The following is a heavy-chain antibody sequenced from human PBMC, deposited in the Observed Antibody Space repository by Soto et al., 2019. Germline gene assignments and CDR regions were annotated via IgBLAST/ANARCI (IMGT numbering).Heavy chain of an antibody. CDR1: GYSFTSYW. Sequence: EVQLVQSGAEVKKPGESLKISCKGSGYSFTSYWIGWVRQMPGKGLEWMGIIYPGDSDTRYSPSFQGQVTISADKSISTAYLQWSSLKASDTAMYYCARHGLRFLDHGYPYYYYYGMDVWGQGTTVTVSS. V-gene: IGHV5-51*01. CDR3: ARHGLRFLDHGYPYYYYYGMDV. CDR2: IYPGDSDT. D-gene: IGHD3-3*01. J-gene: IGHJ6*02.